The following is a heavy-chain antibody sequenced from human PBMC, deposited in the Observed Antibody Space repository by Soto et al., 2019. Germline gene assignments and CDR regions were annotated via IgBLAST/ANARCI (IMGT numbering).Heavy chain of an antibody. CDR3: ARGGGSGSYYNQSNWFDP. V-gene: IGHV1-18*01. D-gene: IGHD3-10*01. J-gene: IGHJ5*02. Sequence: QVQLVQSGGEVKKPGASVKVSCKASGYTFTNYGISWVRQAPGQGLEWMGWINVYNGNTKYAQKVQGRVTMTTDTSTSTAYMELRSLRADDTAVYYCARGGGSGSYYNQSNWFDPWGQGTLVTVSS. CDR1: GYTFTNYG. CDR2: INVYNGNT.